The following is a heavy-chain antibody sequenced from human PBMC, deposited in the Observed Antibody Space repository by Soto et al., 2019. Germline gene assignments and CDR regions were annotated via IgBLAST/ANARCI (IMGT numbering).Heavy chain of an antibody. CDR1: GGTFNNYP. V-gene: IGHV1-69*01. CDR2: SIPIFGTA. CDR3: ARGRGYSGDDHYYYFDMDV. D-gene: IGHD5-12*01. J-gene: IGHJ6*02. Sequence: QVQLVQSGAEVKKPGSSVKVSCKASGGTFNNYPNTWVRQAPGEGLEWMGGSIPIFGTANYAQKFQGRVTISVDESTSTAYMELSSLRSEDTAVYYCARGRGYSGDDHYYYFDMDVWGQGTTVTVSS.